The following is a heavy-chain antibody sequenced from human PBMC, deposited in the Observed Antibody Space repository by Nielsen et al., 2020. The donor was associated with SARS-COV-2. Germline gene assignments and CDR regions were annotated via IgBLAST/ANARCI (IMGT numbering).Heavy chain of an antibody. Sequence: ASVRFCKASGYTFIDFYIHWVRQAPGQGLEWMGWINPNSGGTNYAQRFQGRVTMTRDTSISTAYLDLGRLRSDDTAVYYCTRDTNFGFWSGPRRYYYGLDVWGQGTTVTVSS. J-gene: IGHJ6*02. CDR1: GYTFIDFY. V-gene: IGHV1-2*02. D-gene: IGHD3-3*01. CDR2: INPNSGGT. CDR3: TRDTNFGFWSGPRRYYYGLDV.